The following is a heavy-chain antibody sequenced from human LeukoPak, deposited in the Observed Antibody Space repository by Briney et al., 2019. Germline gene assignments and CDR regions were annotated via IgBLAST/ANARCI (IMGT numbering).Heavy chain of an antibody. CDR3: ARVSSSWYGGAFDY. J-gene: IGHJ4*02. CDR1: GFTFGSYG. D-gene: IGHD6-13*01. CDR2: IWYDGSNK. Sequence: GGSLRLSCAASGFTFGSYGMHWVRQAPGKGLEWVAVIWYDGSNKYYADSVKGRFTISRDNSKNTLYLQMNSLRAEDTAVYYCARVSSSWYGGAFDYWGQGTLVTVSS. V-gene: IGHV3-33*01.